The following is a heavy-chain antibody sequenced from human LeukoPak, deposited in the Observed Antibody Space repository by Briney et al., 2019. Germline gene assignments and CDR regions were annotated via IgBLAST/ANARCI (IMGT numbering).Heavy chain of an antibody. CDR1: GGTFSSYA. D-gene: IGHD1-1*01. J-gene: IGHJ5*02. Sequence: SVKVSCKASGGTFSSYAISWVRQAPGQGLEWMGEIIPIFGTANYAQKFRGRVTITTDESTSTAYMELSSLRSEDTAVYYCAREGSMGTGSPPFDPWGQGTLVTVSS. CDR2: IIPIFGTA. CDR3: AREGSMGTGSPPFDP. V-gene: IGHV1-69*05.